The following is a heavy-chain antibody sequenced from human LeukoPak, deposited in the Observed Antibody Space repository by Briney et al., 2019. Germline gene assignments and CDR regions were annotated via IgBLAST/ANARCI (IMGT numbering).Heavy chain of an antibody. Sequence: GGSLRLSCAASGFTFSNAWMSWVRQAPGKGLEWVGRIKSKTDGGTTDYAAPVKGRFTISRDDSKNTLYLQMNSLKTEDTAVYYCTTVSHQWLVVYYYYYMDVWGKGTTVTVSS. V-gene: IGHV3-15*01. J-gene: IGHJ6*03. D-gene: IGHD6-19*01. CDR2: IKSKTDGGTT. CDR1: GFTFSNAW. CDR3: TTVSHQWLVVYYYYYMDV.